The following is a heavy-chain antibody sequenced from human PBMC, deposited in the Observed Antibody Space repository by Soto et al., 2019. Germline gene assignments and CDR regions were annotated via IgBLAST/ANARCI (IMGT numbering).Heavy chain of an antibody. Sequence: PXVCLGLSCAACGFTLSSYSMTWVRQAPGKGLEWLSYISRSSSTINYADSVKGRFTISRDNAKNSVYLELNSLRDEDTAVYYCATDPPNFYYYGMDVCGQRTTVTVSS. J-gene: IGHJ6*02. CDR1: GFTLSSYS. CDR3: ATDPPNFYYYGMDV. V-gene: IGHV3-48*02. CDR2: ISRSSSTI.